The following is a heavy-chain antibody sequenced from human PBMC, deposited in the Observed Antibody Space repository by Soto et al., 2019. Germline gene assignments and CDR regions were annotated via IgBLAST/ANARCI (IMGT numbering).Heavy chain of an antibody. CDR2: ISYDGNKK. J-gene: IGHJ4*02. CDR1: GFTFSPYA. Sequence: QVQLVESGGGVVQPGRSLRLSCAASGFTFSPYAMHWVRQAPGKGLEWAAVISYDGNKKNYADSVKGRLAISRDNSRNTLYLQMNSLRAEDTAVYYCARARLDTPALDYWGQGTLVTVSS. D-gene: IGHD2-2*01. V-gene: IGHV3-30*09. CDR3: ARARLDTPALDY.